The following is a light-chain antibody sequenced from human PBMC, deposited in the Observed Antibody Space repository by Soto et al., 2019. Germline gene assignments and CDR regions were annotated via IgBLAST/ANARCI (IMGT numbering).Light chain of an antibody. Sequence: QAVVTQEPSLTVSPGGTVTLTCASSTGAVTSNYYPNWFQQKHGQSPRALIYRTSDKYSWTPARFSGSLLGDKAALTLSGVQPEEEADYYCLLSYGDIWVFGGGTKLTVL. CDR1: TGAVTSNYY. V-gene: IGLV7-43*01. CDR2: RTS. CDR3: LLSYGDIWV. J-gene: IGLJ3*02.